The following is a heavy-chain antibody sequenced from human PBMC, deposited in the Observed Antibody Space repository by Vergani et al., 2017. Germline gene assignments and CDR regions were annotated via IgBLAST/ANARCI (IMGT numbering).Heavy chain of an antibody. CDR2: ISAYNGNT. V-gene: IGHV1-18*04. Sequence: QVQLVQSGAEVKKPGASVKVSCKASGYTFTSHGISWVRQAPGQGLEWMGWISAYNGNTNYAQKLQGRFTMTTDTPTRTAYMELRSLRSDDTAVYYCARDPCSGGSCYHWFDPWGQGTLVTVSS. CDR3: ARDPCSGGSCYHWFDP. J-gene: IGHJ5*02. CDR1: GYTFTSHG. D-gene: IGHD2-15*01.